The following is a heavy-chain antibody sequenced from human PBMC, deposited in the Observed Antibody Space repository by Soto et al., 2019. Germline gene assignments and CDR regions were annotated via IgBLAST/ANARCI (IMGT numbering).Heavy chain of an antibody. CDR3: ASCNFGSSWYWYYYYGMDV. CDR2: IIPSFGTA. D-gene: IGHD6-13*01. J-gene: IGHJ6*02. V-gene: IGHV1-69*06. Sequence: QVQLVQSGAEVKKPGSSVKVSCKASGGTFSSYAISWVRQAPGQGLEWMGGIIPSFGTANYAQKFQGRVTITADKSTSTAYMELSSLRSEDTAVYYCASCNFGSSWYWYYYYGMDVWGHGTTVTVSS. CDR1: GGTFSSYA.